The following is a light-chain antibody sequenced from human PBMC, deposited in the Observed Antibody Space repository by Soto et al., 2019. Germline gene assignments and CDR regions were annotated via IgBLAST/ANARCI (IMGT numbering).Light chain of an antibody. J-gene: IGKJ3*01. Sequence: ELVLTQSPGTLSLSPGERATVSCRASQSVSDSYLAWYQQKPGQAPRLLIYASSRATGIPDRFSGSGSGTDFTLTISRLEPEDFAAYYCQDYGTSALFGPGTKVDIK. V-gene: IGKV3-20*01. CDR2: AS. CDR3: QDYGTSAL. CDR1: QSVSDSY.